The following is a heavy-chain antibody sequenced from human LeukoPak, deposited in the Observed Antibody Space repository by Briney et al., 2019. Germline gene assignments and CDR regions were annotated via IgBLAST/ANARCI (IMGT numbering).Heavy chain of an antibody. J-gene: IGHJ4*02. D-gene: IGHD1-1*01. CDR2: IKEDESEK. CDR1: GFTFSDYW. Sequence: GGSLRLSCAASGFTFSDYWMNWVRQAPGKGLEWVANIKEDESEKYYVDSVRGRFTISRDNAKNSLYLQMNSLRAEDSAVYYCARYHWNDVDYWGQGTLVTVSS. V-gene: IGHV3-7*01. CDR3: ARYHWNDVDY.